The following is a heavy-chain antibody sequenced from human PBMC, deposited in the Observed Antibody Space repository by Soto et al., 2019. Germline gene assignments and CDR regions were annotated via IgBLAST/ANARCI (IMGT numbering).Heavy chain of an antibody. V-gene: IGHV1-3*01. CDR1: GYTFTSYA. CDR3: ARAWGTTVTTSPSYYYYGMDV. D-gene: IGHD4-4*01. Sequence: ASVKVSCKASGYTFTSYAMHWVRQAPGQRLEWMGWINADNGNTKYSQKFQGRVTMTTDTSASTAYMELRSLRSDDTAVYYCARAWGTTVTTSPSYYYYGMDVWGQGTTVTVSS. CDR2: INADNGNT. J-gene: IGHJ6*02.